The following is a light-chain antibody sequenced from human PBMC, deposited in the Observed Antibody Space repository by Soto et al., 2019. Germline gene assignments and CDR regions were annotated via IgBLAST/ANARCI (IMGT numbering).Light chain of an antibody. CDR2: DVS. Sequence: QSVLTQPASVSGSPGQSITISCTGTSSYIGRYNYVSWYQQYPGKAPKFMIYDVSNRPSGVSNRFSGSKSGNTASLTVSGLQAEDEADYYCSSYISSSTYVFGTGTRSPS. CDR3: SSYISSSTYV. V-gene: IGLV2-14*01. CDR1: SSYIGRYNY. J-gene: IGLJ1*01.